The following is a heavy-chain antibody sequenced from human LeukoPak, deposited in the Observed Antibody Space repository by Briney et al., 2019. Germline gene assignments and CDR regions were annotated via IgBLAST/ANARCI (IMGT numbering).Heavy chain of an antibody. V-gene: IGHV4-39*07. CDR2: IYYTGVT. J-gene: IGHJ5*02. CDR3: ARERSSSGGHSWFDP. CDR1: GGYIITSGHY. D-gene: IGHD4-23*01. Sequence: PTETLSLTCTVSGGYIITSGHYWGWIRQPPGKGLEWIGSIYYTGVTSTNPFFRSRMSISVDTSKNQFSLNLTSVTAADAAVYYCARERSSSGGHSWFDPWGQGTLVTVSS.